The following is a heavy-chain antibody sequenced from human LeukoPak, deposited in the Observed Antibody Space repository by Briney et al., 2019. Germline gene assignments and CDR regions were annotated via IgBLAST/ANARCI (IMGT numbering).Heavy chain of an antibody. V-gene: IGHV3-33*01. Sequence: GRSLRLSCAASGFIFSSYGMHWVRQAPGKGLEWVALIWYDGSKSHHADSVKGRFTISRGNSKNTLYLQMNSLRAEDTAVYYCASMTTVTLDDAFDIWGQGTMVTVSS. CDR1: GFIFSSYG. CDR3: ASMTTVTLDDAFDI. CDR2: IWYDGSKS. J-gene: IGHJ3*02. D-gene: IGHD4-17*01.